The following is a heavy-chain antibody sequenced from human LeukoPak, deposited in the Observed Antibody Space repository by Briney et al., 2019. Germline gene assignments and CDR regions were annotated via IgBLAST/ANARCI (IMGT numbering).Heavy chain of an antibody. Sequence: GGSLRLSCAASGFAVSDKYMTWVRQLPGKGLEWVSVTYNGGNSNYADSVKGRFTISRDNSKNTLYLQMNSLRAEDTAVYYCAKDIVVVPAARDYWGQGTLVTVSS. CDR2: TYNGGNS. D-gene: IGHD2-2*01. J-gene: IGHJ4*02. CDR1: GFAVSDKY. V-gene: IGHV3-53*05. CDR3: AKDIVVVPAARDY.